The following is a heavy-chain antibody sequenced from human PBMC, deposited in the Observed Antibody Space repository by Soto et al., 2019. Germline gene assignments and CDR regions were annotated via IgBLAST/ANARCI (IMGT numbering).Heavy chain of an antibody. CDR2: ISADDGET. CDR1: GYSFITYG. CDR3: ARDPRHHLYSSRGGGLDP. J-gene: IGHJ5*02. Sequence: QVQLVQSGTEVKKPGASVKVSCKASGYSFITYGISWVRQAPGQGLEWMGWISADDGETNYAQKFQDRVTMTTDTYTTTAYLALRSLRSDDTAVYYCARDPRHHLYSSRGGGLDPWGQGTLVTVSS. V-gene: IGHV1-18*01. D-gene: IGHD6-13*01.